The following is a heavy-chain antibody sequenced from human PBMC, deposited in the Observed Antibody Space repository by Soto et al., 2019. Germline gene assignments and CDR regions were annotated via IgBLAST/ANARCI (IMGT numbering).Heavy chain of an antibody. CDR3: AKDLRWELYWAFDY. Sequence: ESGGGVVQPGRSLRLSCAASGFTFSSYGMHWVRQAPGKGLEWVAVISYDGSNKYYADSVKGRFTISRDNSKNTLYLQMNSLRAEDTAVYYCAKDLRWELYWAFDYWGQGTLVTVSS. CDR1: GFTFSSYG. D-gene: IGHD1-26*01. CDR2: ISYDGSNK. V-gene: IGHV3-30*18. J-gene: IGHJ4*02.